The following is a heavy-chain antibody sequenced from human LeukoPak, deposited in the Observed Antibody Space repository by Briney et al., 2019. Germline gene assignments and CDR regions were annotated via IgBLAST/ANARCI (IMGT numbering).Heavy chain of an antibody. CDR3: AKGGPTGSNYFDF. D-gene: IGHD1-26*01. Sequence: GGSLRLSCAASGFTFTSYAMSWVRQAPGKGLEWVSVISGSGYYSYYADSVKGRFTVSRDNSKTTLYLQMNSLRADDTAVYYCAKGGPTGSNYFDFWGQGTLVTVSS. J-gene: IGHJ4*02. CDR2: ISGSGYYS. V-gene: IGHV3-23*01. CDR1: GFTFTSYA.